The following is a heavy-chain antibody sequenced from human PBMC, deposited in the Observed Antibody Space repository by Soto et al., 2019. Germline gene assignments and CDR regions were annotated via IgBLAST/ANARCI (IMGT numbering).Heavy chain of an antibody. CDR1: GFTFTRYS. J-gene: IGHJ4*02. CDR2: ISSTTIYI. D-gene: IGHD3-3*01. CDR3: AREYEDLTSNFDY. V-gene: IGHV3-21*06. Sequence: EVQLVESGGGLVKPGGSLRLSCAASGFTFTRYSMNWVRQAPGKGLEWVSSISSTTIYIYYGDSMKGRFTISRDNAKNSLYLEMNRPRAEDTAVYYCAREYEDLTSNFDYWCQGTLVTVSS.